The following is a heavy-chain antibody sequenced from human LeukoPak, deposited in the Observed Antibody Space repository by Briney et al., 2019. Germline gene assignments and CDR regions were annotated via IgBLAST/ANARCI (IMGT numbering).Heavy chain of an antibody. CDR3: ARHMLGGKRSFDS. J-gene: IGHJ4*02. CDR1: GDSISSGNYF. Sequence: SETLSLTCTVSGDSISSGNYFWSWIRQPAGKGLEWIGEINDSGSTNYNPSLKSRATISADTSKNQFSLNLSSVTAADTAVYYCARHMLGGKRSFDSWGQGTLVTVSS. D-gene: IGHD4-23*01. CDR2: INDSGST. V-gene: IGHV4-61*10.